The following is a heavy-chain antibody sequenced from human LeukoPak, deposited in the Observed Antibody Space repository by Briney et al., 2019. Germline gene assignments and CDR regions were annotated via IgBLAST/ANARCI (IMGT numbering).Heavy chain of an antibody. Sequence: SETLSLTCAVYGGSFSGYYWSWIRQPPGKGLEWIGEINHSGSTNYNPSLKSRVTISVDTSKNQFSLKLSSVTAADTAVYYCASSTGYSYDPGTFGSGYYYDYWGQGTLVTVSS. V-gene: IGHV4-34*01. CDR3: ASSTGYSYDPGTFGSGYYYDY. J-gene: IGHJ4*02. D-gene: IGHD3-22*01. CDR1: GGSFSGYY. CDR2: INHSGST.